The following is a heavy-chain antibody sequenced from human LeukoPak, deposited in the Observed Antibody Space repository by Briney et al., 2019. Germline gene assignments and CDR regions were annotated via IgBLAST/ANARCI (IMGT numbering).Heavy chain of an antibody. Sequence: SETLSLTCTVSGGSISSGGYYWSWIRQHPGKGPEWIGYIYYSGSTYYNPSLKSRVTISVDTSKNQFTLKLSSVTAADTAVYYCARGVSDYGDYSSMAFDYWGQGTLVTVSS. J-gene: IGHJ4*02. CDR2: IYYSGST. CDR3: ARGVSDYGDYSSMAFDY. D-gene: IGHD4-17*01. V-gene: IGHV4-31*03. CDR1: GGSISSGGYY.